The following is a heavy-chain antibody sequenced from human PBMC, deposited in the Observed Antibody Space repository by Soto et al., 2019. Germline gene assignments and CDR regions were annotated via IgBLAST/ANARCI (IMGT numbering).Heavy chain of an antibody. D-gene: IGHD3-10*01. CDR2: IYYSGST. J-gene: IGHJ5*02. V-gene: IGHV4-59*01. Sequence: SETLALTCTVSGGSISSYYWSWIRQPPGKGLEWIGYIYYSGSTNYNPSLKSRVTISVDTSKNQFSLKLRSVTAADTAVYYCAGANRSGWSGVSNWFDLWGQGTLVSVSS. CDR1: GGSISSYY. CDR3: AGANRSGWSGVSNWFDL.